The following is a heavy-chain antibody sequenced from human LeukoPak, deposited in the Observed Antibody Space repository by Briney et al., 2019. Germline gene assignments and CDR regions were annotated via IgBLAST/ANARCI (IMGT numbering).Heavy chain of an antibody. V-gene: IGHV3-30*18. D-gene: IGHD3-10*01. CDR3: AKDLYYYGSGSYYVFDY. CDR1: GFTFSSYG. CDR2: ISYDGSNK. J-gene: IGHJ4*02. Sequence: GRSLRLSCAASGFTFSSYGMHWVRQAPGKGLEWVAVISYDGSNKYYADSVKGRFTISRDNSKNTLYLQMNSLRAEDTAVYYCAKDLYYYGSGSYYVFDYWGQGTRVTVSS.